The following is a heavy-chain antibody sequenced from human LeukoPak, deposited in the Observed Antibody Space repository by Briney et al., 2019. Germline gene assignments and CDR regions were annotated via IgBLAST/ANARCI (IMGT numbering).Heavy chain of an antibody. CDR2: MDPSGSQK. D-gene: IGHD1-1*01. Sequence: PGGSLRLSCAASEFTFNRSWMNWVRQAPGKGLEWVANMDPSGSQKRYVDSVKGRFTISKDNPGASLYLDMHSLRAEDTAIYYCAIWTSGNYWGQATLVTVSS. CDR1: EFTFNRSW. V-gene: IGHV3-7*01. CDR3: AIWTSGNY. J-gene: IGHJ4*02.